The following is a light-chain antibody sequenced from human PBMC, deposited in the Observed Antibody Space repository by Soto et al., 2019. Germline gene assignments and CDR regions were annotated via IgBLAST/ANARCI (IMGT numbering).Light chain of an antibody. Sequence: EIVLTQSPGTLSLSPGERATLSCRASQSVTFSYLAWYQQKPGQAPRLLIYGASSRATGIPDRFSGSGSGTDFTLTISRLEPEDFAVYYCQQYGSSRWTFGQGTKVEIK. V-gene: IGKV3-20*01. CDR2: GAS. CDR1: QSVTFSY. CDR3: QQYGSSRWT. J-gene: IGKJ1*01.